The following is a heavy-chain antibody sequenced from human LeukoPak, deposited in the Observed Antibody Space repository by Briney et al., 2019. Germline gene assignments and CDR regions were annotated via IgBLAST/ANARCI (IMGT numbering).Heavy chain of an antibody. CDR2: IYYSGST. CDR1: GGSISSGDYY. J-gene: IGHJ4*02. Sequence: SETLSLTCTVSGGSISSGDYYWSWIRQPPGKGLEWIGYIYYSGSTYYNPSLKSRVTISVDTSKNQFSLKLSSVTAADTAVYYCARERGSGYYYGLLDYWGQGTLVTVSS. V-gene: IGHV4-30-4*08. D-gene: IGHD3-22*01. CDR3: ARERGSGYYYGLLDY.